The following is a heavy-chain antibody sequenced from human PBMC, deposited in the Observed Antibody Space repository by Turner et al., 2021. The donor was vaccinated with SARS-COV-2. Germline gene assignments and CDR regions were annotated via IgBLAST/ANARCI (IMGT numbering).Heavy chain of an antibody. Sequence: QLQLQESGPGLVKPSETLSLTCTVSGGSVSSSDHYWDWIRQPPGKGLDWIGSIHYIGTTYYTPSLKSRVTISVDTSKNQFSLNLTSVTAADTAVYFCARRGRASRFSFDYWGQGRLLTVSS. V-gene: IGHV4-39*01. CDR1: GGSVSSSDHY. CDR3: ARRGRASRFSFDY. D-gene: IGHD1-26*01. J-gene: IGHJ4*02. CDR2: IHYIGTT.